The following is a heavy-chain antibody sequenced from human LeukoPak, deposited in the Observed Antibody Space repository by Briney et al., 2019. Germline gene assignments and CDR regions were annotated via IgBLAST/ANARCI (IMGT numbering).Heavy chain of an antibody. CDR1: GGSISSYY. Sequence: PSETLSLTCTVSGGSISSYYWSWIRQPAGKGLEWIGRIYTTGSTNYNPSLKSRVTMSVNTSKNQLSLKLSSVTAADTAVYYRAREYSSGWYSAYYYYMDVWGKGTTVTISS. V-gene: IGHV4-4*07. J-gene: IGHJ6*03. D-gene: IGHD6-19*01. CDR2: IYTTGST. CDR3: AREYSSGWYSAYYYYMDV.